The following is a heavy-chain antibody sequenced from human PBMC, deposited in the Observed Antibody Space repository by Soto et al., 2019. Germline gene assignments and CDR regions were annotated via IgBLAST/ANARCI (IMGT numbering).Heavy chain of an antibody. Sequence: GGSLRLSCAASGCTVSSNYMSWGRQAPWKGLEWVSVISGSDGTTYYADSVKGRFTISRDNSKNTLYLDMNSLRAEDTALYYWAKSLKIKCKNYFDPWGQGTLVTVSS. J-gene: IGHJ5*02. V-gene: IGHV3-23*01. D-gene: IGHD1-7*01. CDR2: ISGSDGTT. CDR1: GCTVSSNY. CDR3: AKSLKIKCKNYFDP.